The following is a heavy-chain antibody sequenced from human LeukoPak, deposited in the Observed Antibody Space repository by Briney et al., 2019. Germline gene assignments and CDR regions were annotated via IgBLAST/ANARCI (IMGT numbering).Heavy chain of an antibody. J-gene: IGHJ4*02. D-gene: IGHD6-6*01. Sequence: GESLQISCXGSGYSFTSYWIGSVREMPGKGLEWMGIIYHGDSDTRYSPSFQAQVTISADKSISTAYLQWSSLKASDTAMYYCARHEGYSSSLPLFDYWGQGTLVTVSS. V-gene: IGHV5-51*01. CDR3: ARHEGYSSSLPLFDY. CDR1: GYSFTSYW. CDR2: IYHGDSDT.